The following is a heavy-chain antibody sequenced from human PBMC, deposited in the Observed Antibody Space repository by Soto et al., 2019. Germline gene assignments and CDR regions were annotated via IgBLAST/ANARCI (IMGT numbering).Heavy chain of an antibody. V-gene: IGHV4-31*03. CDR1: GGSISSGTYF. Sequence: SETLSLTCLVSGGSISSGTYFWSWIRQHPGKGLEWIGYISSSGITEYNSSLKSRVAISVATSQNQFSLRLSSVTAADTAVYYCARRGYCTNGVCSPYYYYGMDVWGQGTMVT. J-gene: IGHJ6*02. CDR3: ARRGYCTNGVCSPYYYYGMDV. CDR2: ISSSGIT. D-gene: IGHD2-8*01.